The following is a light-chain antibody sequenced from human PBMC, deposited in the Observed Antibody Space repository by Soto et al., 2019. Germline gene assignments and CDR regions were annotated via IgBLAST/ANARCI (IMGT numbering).Light chain of an antibody. Sequence: QSVLTQPPSASGTPGQRVTISCSGRSSNIGTNAVSWYHHLPGTAPKLLIYNNRQWPSGVPDRFSGSKSGTSASLAISGLQSEDDADYYCAAWDDSLNSVVFGGGTKVTVL. CDR3: AAWDDSLNSVV. V-gene: IGLV1-44*01. CDR2: NNR. CDR1: SSNIGTNA. J-gene: IGLJ2*01.